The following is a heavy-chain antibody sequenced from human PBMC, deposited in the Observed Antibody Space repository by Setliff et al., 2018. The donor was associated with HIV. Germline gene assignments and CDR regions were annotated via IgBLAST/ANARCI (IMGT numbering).Heavy chain of an antibody. Sequence: SETLSLTCSVSGDSMSSGSYFWGWIRQTPGKGLEWIGNIYSTGFAYYNPSLKSRVTISLDTSKTHFYLNLTSVTDADTAVYFCARAGRGDPAVATTRIDYWGQGKQVTVSS. CDR2: IYSTGFA. V-gene: IGHV4-39*02. CDR1: GDSMSSGSYF. CDR3: ARAGRGDPAVATTRIDY. D-gene: IGHD1-1*01. J-gene: IGHJ4*02.